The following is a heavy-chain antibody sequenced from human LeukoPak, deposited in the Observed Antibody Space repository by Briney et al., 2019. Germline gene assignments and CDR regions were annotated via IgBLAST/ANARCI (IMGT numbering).Heavy chain of an antibody. CDR3: ARDLGQGGDDAFDI. Sequence: ASVKVSCKASGYTFTGYYMHWVRQAPGQGLEWMGRINPNSGGTNYAQKFQGRVTMTRDPSISTAYMELSRLRSDDTAVYYCARDLGQGGDDAFDIWGQGTMVTVSS. J-gene: IGHJ3*02. D-gene: IGHD3-16*01. CDR1: GYTFTGYY. CDR2: INPNSGGT. V-gene: IGHV1-2*06.